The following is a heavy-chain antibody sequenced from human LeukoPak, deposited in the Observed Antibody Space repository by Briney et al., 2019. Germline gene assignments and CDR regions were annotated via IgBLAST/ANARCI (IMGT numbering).Heavy chain of an antibody. J-gene: IGHJ5*02. D-gene: IGHD6-13*01. V-gene: IGHV4-28*01. CDR2: IHYNGNT. Sequence: PSETLSLTCAVSGYSITSTNWWGWVWQPPGKGLEWIGYIHYNGNTYYNPSLKSRVTMSVDTSKNQFSLKLSSVTAVDTAVYYCARKVTAAGAGGWFDPWGQGTLVTVSS. CDR1: GYSITSTNW. CDR3: ARKVTAAGAGGWFDP.